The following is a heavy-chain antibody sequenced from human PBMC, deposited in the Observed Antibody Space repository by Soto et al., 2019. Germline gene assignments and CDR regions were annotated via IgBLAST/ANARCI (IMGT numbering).Heavy chain of an antibody. Sequence: SETLSLTCTFSGGSISSGAYYWSWIRQRPGKGLECVAYNFHSGNTYYNPSLKSRVIISMDTSKNQFSLNLISVTAADTAFYYSARDRDSRRYWYYLEFWGQGTPVTVSS. J-gene: IGHJ4*02. CDR1: GGSISSGAYY. V-gene: IGHV4-31*03. CDR3: ARDRDSRRYWYYLEF. CDR2: NFHSGNT. D-gene: IGHD2-8*02.